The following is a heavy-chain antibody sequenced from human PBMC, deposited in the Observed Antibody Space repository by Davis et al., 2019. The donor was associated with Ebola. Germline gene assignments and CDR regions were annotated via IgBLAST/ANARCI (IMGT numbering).Heavy chain of an antibody. CDR1: GFTFSNYW. CDR3: ARNYIVLMVYALDY. CDR2: INRDESGT. Sequence: GESLKISCAASGFTFSNYWMYWVRQAPGKGLVWVSRINRDESGTTYADSVKGRFTISRDNSKNTLYLQMNSLRAEDTAVYYCARNYIVLMVYALDYWGQGTLVTVSS. J-gene: IGHJ4*02. D-gene: IGHD2-8*01. V-gene: IGHV3-74*01.